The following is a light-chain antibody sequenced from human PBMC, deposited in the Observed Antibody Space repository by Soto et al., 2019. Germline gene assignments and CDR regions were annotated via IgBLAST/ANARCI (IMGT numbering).Light chain of an antibody. CDR3: QQYNNWPPWT. CDR1: QSVSSN. CDR2: GAS. V-gene: IGKV3-15*01. J-gene: IGKJ1*01. Sequence: EIVMTQSPATLSVSPGERVTLSCRARQSVSSNLAWYQQKPGQAPRLLIYGASTRATGIPARFSGSGTWTEVTLTLSSLQSEDFAVYYCQQYNNWPPWTFGEGTKVVIK.